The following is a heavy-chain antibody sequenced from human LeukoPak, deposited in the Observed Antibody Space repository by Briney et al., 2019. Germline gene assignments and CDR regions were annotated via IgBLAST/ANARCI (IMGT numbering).Heavy chain of an antibody. Sequence: ASVRVSCKASGYTFTSYYMHWVRQAPGQGLEWMGIINPSGGSTRYAQKFQGRVTMTRDTSTSTVYMELSSLRSEDTAVYYCARGTPGYDSSGYYLYWGQGTLVTVSS. J-gene: IGHJ4*02. V-gene: IGHV1-46*01. D-gene: IGHD3-22*01. CDR2: INPSGGST. CDR1: GYTFTSYY. CDR3: ARGTPGYDSSGYYLY.